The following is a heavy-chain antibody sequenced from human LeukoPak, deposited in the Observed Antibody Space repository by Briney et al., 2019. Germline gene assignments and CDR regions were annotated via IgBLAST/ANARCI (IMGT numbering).Heavy chain of an antibody. J-gene: IGHJ4*02. CDR1: GFTFSNAW. CDR3: TTDTMITFGGVIA. Sequence: GGSLRLSCAASGFTFSNAWMSWVRQAPGKGLEWVGRIKSKTDGGTTDYAAPVKGRFTISRDDSKNTLYLQMNSLKTEDTAVYYCTTDTMITFGGVIAWGQGTLVTVSS. CDR2: IKSKTDGGTT. V-gene: IGHV3-15*01. D-gene: IGHD3-16*02.